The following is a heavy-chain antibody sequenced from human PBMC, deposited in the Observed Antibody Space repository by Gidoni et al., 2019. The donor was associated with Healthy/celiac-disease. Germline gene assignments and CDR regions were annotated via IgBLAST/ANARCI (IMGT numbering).Heavy chain of an antibody. V-gene: IGHV3-23*01. CDR2: ISGSGGST. D-gene: IGHD3-22*01. CDR3: AKSPTYYYDSSGYSFY. CDR1: GFPFSSYA. J-gene: IGHJ4*02. Sequence: EVQLLESGGGLVQPGGSLRLSCAASGFPFSSYAMSWVRQAPGKGLEGVSAISGSGGSTYYADSVKGRFTISRDNSKNTLYLQMNSLRAEDTAVYYCAKSPTYYYDSSGYSFYWGQGTLVTVSP.